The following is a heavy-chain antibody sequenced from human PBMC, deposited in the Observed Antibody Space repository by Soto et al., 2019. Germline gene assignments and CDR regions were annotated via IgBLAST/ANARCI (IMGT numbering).Heavy chain of an antibody. J-gene: IGHJ6*02. Sequence: QVQLQESGPGLVKPSGTLSLTCAVSGGSISSNKWWSWVRQPPGKGLEWIGEIYHSGSTIDNPSLKGRVTIALGKSKRQCPLKLGSVTAADTAVYYCASRRFGYGMDVWGQGTTVTVSS. V-gene: IGHV4-4*02. CDR2: IYHSGST. CDR3: ASRRFGYGMDV. D-gene: IGHD3-10*01. CDR1: GGSISSNKW.